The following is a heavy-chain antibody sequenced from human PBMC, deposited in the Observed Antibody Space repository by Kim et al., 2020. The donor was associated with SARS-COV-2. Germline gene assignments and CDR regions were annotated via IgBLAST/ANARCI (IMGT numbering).Heavy chain of an antibody. Sequence: GGSLRLPCAASGFTFSNAWMSWVRQAPGKGLEWVGRIKSKTDGGTTDYAAPVKGRFTISRDDSKNTLYLQMNSLKTEDTAVYYCTTDPQSSSWYFWGQGTLVTVSS. V-gene: IGHV3-15*01. CDR3: TTDPQSSSWYF. D-gene: IGHD6-13*01. CDR2: IKSKTDGGTT. J-gene: IGHJ4*02. CDR1: GFTFSNAW.